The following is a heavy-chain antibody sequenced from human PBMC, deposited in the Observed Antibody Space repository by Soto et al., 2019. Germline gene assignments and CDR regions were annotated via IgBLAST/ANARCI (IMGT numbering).Heavy chain of an antibody. CDR1: GYSYTSYW. J-gene: IGHJ6*02. Sequence: GGSLKISCQGPGYSYTSYWISWGRQLPGKGLEWMGRIDPSVSYTNYSPSFQGHVTISADKSISNAYLQWSSLKASDTAMYYCARHDDTAAEAGMDVWGQGTTVTVSS. CDR2: IDPSVSYT. CDR3: ARHDDTAAEAGMDV. D-gene: IGHD6-13*01. V-gene: IGHV5-10-1*01.